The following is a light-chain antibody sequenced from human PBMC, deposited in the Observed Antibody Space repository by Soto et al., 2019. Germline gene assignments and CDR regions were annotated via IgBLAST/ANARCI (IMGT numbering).Light chain of an antibody. Sequence: EIVLTQSPGTLSLSPGERATLSCRASQSVSNTYLAWYQQKPGQAPRLLIYDASSRATGVPDRFSGSGSGTDFTLSISRLEPEDFAVYYCQQYGTAPYTFGQGTTLEYK. V-gene: IGKV3-20*01. CDR3: QQYGTAPYT. CDR1: QSVSNTY. CDR2: DAS. J-gene: IGKJ2*01.